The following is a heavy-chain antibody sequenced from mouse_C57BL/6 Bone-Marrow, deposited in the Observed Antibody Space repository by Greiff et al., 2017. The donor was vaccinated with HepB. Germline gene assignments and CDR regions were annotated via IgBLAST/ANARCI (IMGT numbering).Heavy chain of an antibody. V-gene: IGHV1-50*01. CDR3: ARTIVTLDY. Sequence: QVQLPQPGAELVKPGASVKLSCKASGYTFTSYWMQWVKQRPGQGLEWIGEIDPSDSYTNYNQKFKGKATLTGDTSSSTAYMQRSSLTSEDSAVYYCARTIVTLDYWGQGTTLTVSS. CDR2: IDPSDSYT. D-gene: IGHD2-5*01. J-gene: IGHJ2*01. CDR1: GYTFTSYW.